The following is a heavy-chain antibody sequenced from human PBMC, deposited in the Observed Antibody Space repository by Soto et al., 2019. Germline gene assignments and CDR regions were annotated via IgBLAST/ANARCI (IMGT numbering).Heavy chain of an antibody. CDR3: AKDRCINNACPPAFRGFDP. D-gene: IGHD3-16*01. CDR1: GDIFSNYG. J-gene: IGHJ5*02. V-gene: IGHV1-69*06. CDR2: IIPFFGTT. Sequence: QAQLVQSGAEVKRPGSSVKVSCKASGDIFSNYGISWLRQAPGQGLHWMGRIIPFFGTTIYSQKFQGRVTIASDKSTSTAYLELTSLTSDDTAIYYCAKDRCINNACPPAFRGFDPWGQGTLVTVTS.